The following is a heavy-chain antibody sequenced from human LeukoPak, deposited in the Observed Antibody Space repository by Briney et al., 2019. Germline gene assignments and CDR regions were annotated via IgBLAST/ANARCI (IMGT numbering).Heavy chain of an antibody. CDR3: ARDARRCSGDVCHFGWFDP. V-gene: IGHV1-3*01. D-gene: IGHD2-15*01. CDR1: GYTFTDHA. Sequence: ASVKLSCKASGYTFTDHAVHWVRQAPGQSLEWMGWINSVNGDTRYVQKVQGRVTITRDTSATTVYIELTSLRSEDTAIYYCARDARRCSGDVCHFGWFDPWGQGTLVTVSS. J-gene: IGHJ5*02. CDR2: INSVNGDT.